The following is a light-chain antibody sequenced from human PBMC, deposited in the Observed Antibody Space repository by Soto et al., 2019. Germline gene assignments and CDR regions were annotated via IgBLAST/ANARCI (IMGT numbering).Light chain of an antibody. J-gene: IGLJ2*01. Sequence: QSALTQPASVSGSPGPSSTISCTGTSSDVGGYYYVSLYQQHPGKAAKLMIYDVSKRPSGLSYRFSGSKNGNTASLTITGLQAEDEDADYCSLYTTPRIVVFGGWTKVTVL. CDR3: SLYTTPRIVV. CDR2: DVS. V-gene: IGLV2-14*01. CDR1: SSDVGGYYY.